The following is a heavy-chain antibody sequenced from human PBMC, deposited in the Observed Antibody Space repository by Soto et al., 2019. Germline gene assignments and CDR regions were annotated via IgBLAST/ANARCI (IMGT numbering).Heavy chain of an antibody. CDR2: ISAYNGNT. J-gene: IGHJ4*02. V-gene: IGHV1-18*01. CDR1: GYTFTSYG. Sequence: QVQLVQSGAEVKKPGASVKVSCKASGYTFTSYGISWVRQAPGQGLEWMGWISAYNGNTKYAQKLQGRVTMTTDTPASTAYLELRSLTSDDTAVYYCAREPNYFAYWGQGTLVTVSS. CDR3: AREPNYFAY.